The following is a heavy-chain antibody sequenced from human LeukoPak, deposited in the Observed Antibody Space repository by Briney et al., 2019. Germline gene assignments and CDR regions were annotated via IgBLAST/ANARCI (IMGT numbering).Heavy chain of an antibody. V-gene: IGHV3-11*04. D-gene: IGHD2-2*01. Sequence: GGSLRLSCAASGFTFSDYYMSWIRQAPGKGLEWVSYISSSGSTIYYADSVKGRFTISRDNAKNSLYLQMNSLRAEDTAVYYCAKDGCSTSCYGFRNYYYYMDVWGKGTTVTVSS. J-gene: IGHJ6*03. CDR3: AKDGCSTSCYGFRNYYYYMDV. CDR2: ISSSGSTI. CDR1: GFTFSDYY.